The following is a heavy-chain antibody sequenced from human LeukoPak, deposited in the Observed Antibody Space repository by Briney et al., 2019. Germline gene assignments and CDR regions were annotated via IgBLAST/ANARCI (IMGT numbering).Heavy chain of an antibody. CDR1: GFTFRSYG. J-gene: IGHJ4*02. Sequence: PGGSLRLSCAASGFTFRSYGMHLGRQAPGKGLEGGAFIRYDGSNKYYADSVKGRFTISRDNSKNTVHLQMNSLRAEDTAMYYCARRAGDYSHPYDYWGQGTLVTVSS. CDR2: IRYDGSNK. V-gene: IGHV3-30*02. CDR3: ARRAGDYSHPYDY. D-gene: IGHD3-22*01.